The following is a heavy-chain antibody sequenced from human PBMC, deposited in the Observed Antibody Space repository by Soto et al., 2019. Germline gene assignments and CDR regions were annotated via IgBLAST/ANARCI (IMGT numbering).Heavy chain of an antibody. CDR2: IYYSGST. J-gene: IGHJ4*02. CDR1: GGSIRSYY. D-gene: IGHD4-17*01. Sequence: PSETLSLTCTVSGGSIRSYYWSWIRQPPGKGLEWIGYIYYSGSTNYNPSLKSRVTISVDTSKNQFSLKLSSVTAADTAVYYCARMYGDYVAPDYWGQGTLVTVSS. V-gene: IGHV4-59*01. CDR3: ARMYGDYVAPDY.